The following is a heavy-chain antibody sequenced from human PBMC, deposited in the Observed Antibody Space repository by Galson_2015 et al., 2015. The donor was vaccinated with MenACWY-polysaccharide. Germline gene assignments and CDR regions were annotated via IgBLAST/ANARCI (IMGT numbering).Heavy chain of an antibody. Sequence: SLRLSCAGSGFTLSGYGMNWVRQAPGKGLEWVAAISSSGGGTYYTHAVKDRVTISRDNSKNTLSLQMNSLRVEDTAVYYCVKGASSMYFDSWGQGTLVTVSS. CDR2: ISSSGGGT. CDR1: GFTLSGYG. CDR3: VKGASSMYFDS. V-gene: IGHV3-23*01. D-gene: IGHD6-13*01. J-gene: IGHJ4*02.